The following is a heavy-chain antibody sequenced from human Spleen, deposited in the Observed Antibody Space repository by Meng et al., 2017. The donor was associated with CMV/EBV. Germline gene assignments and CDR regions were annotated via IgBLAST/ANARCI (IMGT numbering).Heavy chain of an antibody. CDR1: GYTFTSYG. CDR3: AREGDFWSGYYTGWYFDL. J-gene: IGHJ2*01. Sequence: ASVKVSCKASGYTFTSYGISWVRQAPGQGLEWMGWISAYNGNTNYAQKLQGRVTMTTDTSTSTAYMELRSLRSDDTAVYDCAREGDFWSGYYTGWYFDLWGRGTLVTVSS. CDR2: ISAYNGNT. D-gene: IGHD3-3*01. V-gene: IGHV1-18*01.